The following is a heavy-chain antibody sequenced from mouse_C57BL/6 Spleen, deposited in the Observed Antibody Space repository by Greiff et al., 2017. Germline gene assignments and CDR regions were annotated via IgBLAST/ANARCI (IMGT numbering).Heavy chain of an antibody. V-gene: IGHV1-72*01. D-gene: IGHD1-1*01. CDR1: GYTFTSYW. CDR3: ARDYGSSYNWYFDV. CDR2: IDPNSGGT. J-gene: IGHJ1*03. Sequence: VKLLQPGAELVKPGASVKLSCKASGYTFTSYWMHWVKQRPGRGLEWIGRIDPNSGGTKYNEKFKSKATLTVDKPSSTAYMQLSSLTSEDSAVYYCARDYGSSYNWYFDVWGTGTTVTVSS.